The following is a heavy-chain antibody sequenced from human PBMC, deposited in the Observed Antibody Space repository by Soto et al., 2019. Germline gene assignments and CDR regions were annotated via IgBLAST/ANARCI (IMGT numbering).Heavy chain of an antibody. CDR3: AREPYGITGNRIDS. Sequence: SETLSLTCTVSGGSISGDYYWNWIRQAPGKGLAWIVYVYHTASTYLNPCLKRRGSISVDTSNNQFSLKLSSVTAADAAVYFCAREPYGITGNRIDSWGQGIPVTVSS. D-gene: IGHD1-20*01. CDR2: VYHTAST. CDR1: GGSISGDYY. V-gene: IGHV4-30-4*01. J-gene: IGHJ5*01.